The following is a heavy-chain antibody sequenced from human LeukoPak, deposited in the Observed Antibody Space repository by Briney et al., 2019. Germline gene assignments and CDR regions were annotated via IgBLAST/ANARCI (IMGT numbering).Heavy chain of an antibody. D-gene: IGHD6-13*01. Sequence: GGSLRLSCAASGFTVSSNYMSWVRQAPGKGLEWVSVIYSGCSTYYADSVKGRFTISRDNSKNTLYLQMNSLRAEDTAVYYCARDASSSWTELDYWGQGTLVTVSS. CDR3: ARDASSSWTELDY. CDR2: IYSGCST. J-gene: IGHJ4*02. CDR1: GFTVSSNY. V-gene: IGHV3-53*01.